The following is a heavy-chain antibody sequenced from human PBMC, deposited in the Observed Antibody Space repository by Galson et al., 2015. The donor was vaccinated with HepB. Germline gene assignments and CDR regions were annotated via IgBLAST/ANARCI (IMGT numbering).Heavy chain of an antibody. CDR1: GFTFSDYY. J-gene: IGHJ6*02. Sequence: SLRLSCAASGFTFSDYYMSWIRQAPGKGLEWVSYISSSSSYTNYADSVKGRFTISRDNAKNSVYLQMNSLRAEDTAVYYCARDRGHVDFYGMDVWGQGTTVTVSS. CDR2: ISSSSSYT. V-gene: IGHV3-11*06. CDR3: ARDRGHVDFYGMDV. D-gene: IGHD6-25*01.